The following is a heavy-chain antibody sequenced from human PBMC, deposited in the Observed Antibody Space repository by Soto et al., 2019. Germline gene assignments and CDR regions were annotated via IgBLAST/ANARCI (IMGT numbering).Heavy chain of an antibody. Sequence: QVQLQESGSGLVKPSETLSLTCTVSGGSISSYYWSWIRQPPGKGLEWIGYIYYSGSTNYNPSLMSRVTISVDTSKNQSSLKLSSVTAADTAVYYCAREGLTGTIGLYYYYGMDVWGQGTTVTVSS. D-gene: IGHD1-7*01. CDR2: IYYSGST. V-gene: IGHV4-59*01. CDR3: AREGLTGTIGLYYYYGMDV. J-gene: IGHJ6*02. CDR1: GGSISSYY.